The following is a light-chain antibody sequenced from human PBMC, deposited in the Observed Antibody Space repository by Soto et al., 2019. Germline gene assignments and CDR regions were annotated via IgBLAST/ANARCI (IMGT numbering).Light chain of an antibody. CDR2: DAS. Sequence: DIQMTQSPSALSASVGDRVTITCRASQSVSNLLAWYQQMPGKAPKLLIYDASTLMSGAPSRFSGSGFGTEFTLSISSLQPDDFATDYCQQYNAYSSWTFGQGTKVEIK. CDR1: QSVSNL. V-gene: IGKV1-5*01. CDR3: QQYNAYSSWT. J-gene: IGKJ1*01.